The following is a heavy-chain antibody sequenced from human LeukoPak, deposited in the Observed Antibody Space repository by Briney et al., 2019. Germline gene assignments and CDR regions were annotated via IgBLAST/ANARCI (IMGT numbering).Heavy chain of an antibody. CDR2: MNPNSGYT. D-gene: IGHD6-19*01. CDR1: GYTFTTYD. V-gene: IGHV1-8*03. CDR3: ARVAGSIDY. J-gene: IGHJ4*02. Sequence: SVKVSCKASGYTFTTYDINWVRQATGQGREWMGWMNPNSGYTGYAQKFQGRVTITRDTSISTAYMELSSLRSEDTAVYYCARVAGSIDYWGQGTLVSVSS.